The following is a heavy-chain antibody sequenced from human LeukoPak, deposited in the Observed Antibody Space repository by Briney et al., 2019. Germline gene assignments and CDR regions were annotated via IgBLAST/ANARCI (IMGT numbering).Heavy chain of an antibody. Sequence: ASVKVSCKVSGYTLTELSMHWVRQAPGKGLEWMGGFDPEDGETIYAQKFQGRVTMTEDTSTDTAYMELSSLRSEDTAVYYCATSLLAGRITIFGVVIAFDIWGQGTMVTVSS. CDR1: GYTLTELS. CDR2: FDPEDGET. J-gene: IGHJ3*02. D-gene: IGHD3-3*01. CDR3: ATSLLAGRITIFGVVIAFDI. V-gene: IGHV1-24*01.